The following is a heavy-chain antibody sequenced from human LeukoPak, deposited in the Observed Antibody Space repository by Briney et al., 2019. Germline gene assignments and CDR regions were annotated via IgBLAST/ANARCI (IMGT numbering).Heavy chain of an antibody. Sequence: GGSLRLSCAASGFTFSSYWMSWVRRAPGKGLEWVANIKQDGSEKYYVDSVKGRFTISRDNAKNSLYLQMNSLRAEDAAVYYCARVVLRFLEWLDYFDYWGQGTLVTVSS. J-gene: IGHJ4*02. D-gene: IGHD3-3*01. V-gene: IGHV3-7*01. CDR1: GFTFSSYW. CDR3: ARVVLRFLEWLDYFDY. CDR2: IKQDGSEK.